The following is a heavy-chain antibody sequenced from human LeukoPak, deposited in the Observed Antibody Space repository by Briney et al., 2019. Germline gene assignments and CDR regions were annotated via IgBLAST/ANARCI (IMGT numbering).Heavy chain of an antibody. Sequence: GGSLRLSCTASGFTFGDYAMSWFRQAPGKGLEWVGFIRSKADGGTKEYAAAVKGRFTISRDDSKSIAYLQMNSLKTEDTAVYYCTSRWGEWMGSDYWGQGTLVTVSS. CDR1: GFTFGDYA. CDR3: TSRWGEWMGSDY. J-gene: IGHJ4*02. D-gene: IGHD3-16*01. CDR2: IRSKADGGTK. V-gene: IGHV3-49*03.